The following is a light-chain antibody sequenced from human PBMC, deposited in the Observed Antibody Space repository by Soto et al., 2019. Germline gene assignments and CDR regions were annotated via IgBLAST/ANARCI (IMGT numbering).Light chain of an antibody. J-gene: IGKJ4*01. Sequence: EIVMTQSPATLSVSPGERATLSCRASQSVSSNLGWYQQKPGQAPRLLIFDASTRATGVPPRFSGSGSGTEFYLTFSSLQSGDFAVYYCHQYNDWPPRSFGGGTRVEIK. CDR2: DAS. CDR1: QSVSSN. CDR3: HQYNDWPPRS. V-gene: IGKV3-15*01.